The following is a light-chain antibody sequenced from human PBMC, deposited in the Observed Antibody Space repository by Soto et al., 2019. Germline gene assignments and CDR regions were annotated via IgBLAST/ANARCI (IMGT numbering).Light chain of an antibody. CDR2: GAS. V-gene: IGKV3-15*01. Sequence: EIVMTQSPATLSVSPGERATLSCRASQSVSSNLAWYQQKPGQAPRLLIYGASTRATGIPARFSGSGSGTEFPLTLSSLQYEDFAVYYCQQYNIWPPMYTGGQGTKLEIK. J-gene: IGKJ2*01. CDR1: QSVSSN. CDR3: QQYNIWPPMYT.